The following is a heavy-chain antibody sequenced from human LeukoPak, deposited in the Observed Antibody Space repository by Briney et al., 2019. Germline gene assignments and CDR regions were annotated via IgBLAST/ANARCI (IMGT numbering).Heavy chain of an antibody. CDR1: AYTITTYG. CDR2: ISGYDGNT. V-gene: IGHV1-18*04. Sequence: ASVKVSCKASAYTITTYGVSCVRQAPGQGLEWMGWISGYDGNTNYAQKLRGRVTMTTDTSTSTASMDLRSLRSDDTALYYCARTVATYSYSFDFWGRGALVTVSS. D-gene: IGHD5-12*01. CDR3: ARTVATYSYSFDF. J-gene: IGHJ4*02.